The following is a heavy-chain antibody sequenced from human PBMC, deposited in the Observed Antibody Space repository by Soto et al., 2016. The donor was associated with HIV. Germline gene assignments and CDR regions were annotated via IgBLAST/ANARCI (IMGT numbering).Heavy chain of an antibody. J-gene: IGHJ4*02. CDR3: ARESGPPLYYGDFSD. Sequence: EVQLVETGGGLIQPGGSLRLSCAASGFTVSSNYMSWVRQAPGKGLEWVSVIYSGGSTYYADSVKGRFTISRDNSKNTLYLQMNSLRAEDTAVYYCARESGPPLYYGDFSDWGQGTLVTVSS. D-gene: IGHD4-17*01. CDR2: IYSGGST. CDR1: GFTVSSNY. V-gene: IGHV3-53*02.